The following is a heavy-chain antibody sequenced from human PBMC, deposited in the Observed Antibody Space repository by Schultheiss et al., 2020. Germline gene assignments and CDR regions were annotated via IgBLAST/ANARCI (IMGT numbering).Heavy chain of an antibody. CDR1: GGSISSYY. CDR2: IYYSGST. J-gene: IGHJ6*02. D-gene: IGHD5-12*01. Sequence: SQTLSLTCTVSGGSISSYYWSWIRQPPGKGLEWIGYIYYSGSTNYNPSLKSRVTISVDTSKNQFSLRLRSVTAADTAVRYCARDRVVATIKDYYYYGMDVWGQGTTVTVSS. CDR3: ARDRVVATIKDYYYYGMDV. V-gene: IGHV4-59*12.